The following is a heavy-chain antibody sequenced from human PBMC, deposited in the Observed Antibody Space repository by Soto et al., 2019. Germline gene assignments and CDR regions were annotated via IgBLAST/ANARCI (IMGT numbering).Heavy chain of an antibody. CDR3: ARDGRPYCGGDCYPSNY. CDR2: INPSGGST. J-gene: IGHJ4*02. D-gene: IGHD2-21*02. Sequence: QVQLVQSGAEVKKPGASVKVSCKASGYTFTSYYMHCVRQAPGQGLEWMGIINPSGGSTSYAQKFQGRVTMTRDPSTSAVYMELSSLRSEDTAVYYCARDGRPYCGGDCYPSNYWGQGTLVTVSS. CDR1: GYTFTSYY. V-gene: IGHV1-46*01.